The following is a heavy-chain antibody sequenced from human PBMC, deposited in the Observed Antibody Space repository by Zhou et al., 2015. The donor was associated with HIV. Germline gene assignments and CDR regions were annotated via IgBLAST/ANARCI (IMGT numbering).Heavy chain of an antibody. CDR1: GGTFGTYG. V-gene: IGHV1-69*06. CDR2: IIPIFGTA. J-gene: IGHJ4*02. Sequence: QVQLVQSGAEVKKPGSSVKVSCKASGGTFGTYGLTWVRQAPGQGLEWMGGIIPIFGTANYAQKFQGRVTITADKSTSTAYMELSSLRSEDTAVYYCAIFSSYGSGVAYWGQGTLVTVSS. CDR3: AIFSSYGSGVAY. D-gene: IGHD3-10*01.